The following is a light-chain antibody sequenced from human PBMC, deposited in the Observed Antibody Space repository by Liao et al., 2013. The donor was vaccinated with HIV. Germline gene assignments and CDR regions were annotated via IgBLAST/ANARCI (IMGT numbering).Light chain of an antibody. V-gene: IGLV3-21*01. CDR2: SDS. CDR3: QAWDSSTGGYV. CDR1: NVGRKS. J-gene: IGLJ1*01. Sequence: SYVLTQPPSVSVAPGKTATITCGGDNVGRKSVRWYQQRPGRAPLLVIYSDSVRRSGIPERFAGSNSGNTATLTISSAEAGDEADYYCQAWDSSTGGYVFGTGTKVTVL.